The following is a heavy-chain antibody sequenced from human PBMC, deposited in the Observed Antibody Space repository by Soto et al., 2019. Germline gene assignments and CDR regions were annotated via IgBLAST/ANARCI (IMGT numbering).Heavy chain of an antibody. J-gene: IGHJ4*02. V-gene: IGHV3-30*18. D-gene: IGHD3-9*01. Sequence: QVQLVESGGGVVQPGRSLRLSCAASGFTFSRHGMHWVRRAPGKGLEWVALVSYDGINDYYADSVRGRFTVSRDNSKNTLYVQMNSLREEDTAMDYCAKGRRYFAGFFDNWGQGTLVTVSS. CDR1: GFTFSRHG. CDR3: AKGRRYFAGFFDN. CDR2: VSYDGIND.